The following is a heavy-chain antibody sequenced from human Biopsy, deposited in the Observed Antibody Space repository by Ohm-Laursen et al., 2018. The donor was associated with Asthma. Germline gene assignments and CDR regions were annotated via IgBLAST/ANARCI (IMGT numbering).Heavy chain of an antibody. J-gene: IGHJ6*02. V-gene: IGHV4-34*01. D-gene: IGHD2-8*01. CDR2: IPQGGAT. CDR3: ASGPQWSGLDV. CDR1: RGSFRGYV. Sequence: PSETLSLTCAYRGSFRGYVWTWIRQPPGKGLEWIGEIPQGGATTFNPSLKSRVTISIDPSKSQLSLWLTSMTAADTAVYYCASGPQWSGLDVWGQGTTVTVSS.